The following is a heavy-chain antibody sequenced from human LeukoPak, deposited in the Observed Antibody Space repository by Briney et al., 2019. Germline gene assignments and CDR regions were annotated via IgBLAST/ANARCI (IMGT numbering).Heavy chain of an antibody. D-gene: IGHD3-22*01. Sequence: SCKVSGFTLSELSMHWVRQAPGKGLEWVAVISYDGSNKYYADSVKGRFTISRDNSKNTLYLQMNSLRAEDTAVYYCARETFYYYDSSGYFDYWGQGTLVTVSS. CDR2: ISYDGSNK. CDR3: ARETFYYYDSSGYFDY. J-gene: IGHJ4*02. V-gene: IGHV3-30*04. CDR1: GFTLSELS.